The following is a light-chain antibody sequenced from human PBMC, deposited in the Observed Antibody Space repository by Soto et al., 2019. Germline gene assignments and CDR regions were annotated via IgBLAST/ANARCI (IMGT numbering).Light chain of an antibody. CDR2: GGS. J-gene: IGKJ3*01. CDR3: QHYGSSVFT. Sequence: EIVLTQSPGTLSLSPGGRAALSCRASQSISADYLVWYQQKPGQAPRLLIYGGSSRATGIPDRFSGSGSGTDFTLTISRLAHDDGAVYYCQHYGSSVFTFGPGTKVDIK. CDR1: QSISADY. V-gene: IGKV3-20*01.